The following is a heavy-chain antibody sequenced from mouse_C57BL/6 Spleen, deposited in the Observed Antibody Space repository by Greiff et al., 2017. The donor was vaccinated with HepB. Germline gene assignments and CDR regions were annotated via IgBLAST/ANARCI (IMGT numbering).Heavy chain of an antibody. V-gene: IGHV5-17*01. J-gene: IGHJ4*01. Sequence: DVKLVESGGGLVKPGGSLKLSCAASGFTFSDYGMHWVRQAPEKGLEWVAYISSGSNTIYYADTVKGRVTISRDNAKNTLFLQMTSLRSDDTAMYYCARRDQCYYAMDYWGQGTSVTVSS. CDR3: ARRDQCYYAMDY. CDR1: GFTFSDYG. CDR2: ISSGSNTI. D-gene: IGHD3-3*01.